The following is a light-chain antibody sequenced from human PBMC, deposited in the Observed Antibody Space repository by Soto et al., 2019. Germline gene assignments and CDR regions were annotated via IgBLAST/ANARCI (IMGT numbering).Light chain of an antibody. V-gene: IGKV3-15*01. CDR3: QQYSNGPFT. J-gene: IGKJ2*01. CDR1: QSVRSN. Sequence: EIVMTQSPATLSVSPGERVTLSCRASQSVRSNLAWYQQIPGQAPRLLIYGASTRATGVATRFRGSGSGTEFTLTISSLQSEDVAIYYCQQYSNGPFTVGQGTKVDIK. CDR2: GAS.